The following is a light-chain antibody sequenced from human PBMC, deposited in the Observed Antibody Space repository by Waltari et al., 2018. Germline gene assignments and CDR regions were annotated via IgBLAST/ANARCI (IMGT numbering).Light chain of an antibody. CDR1: SGPVPSTSY. CDR2: KGN. CDR3: SMYMGSGIWV. Sequence: QPVLTQEPSLSVSLGGTVTLPFALSSGPVPSTSYATLYQQTPGQPPRTLVYKGNGRSSGVPDRFSGSILGNKAALTITGAQADDESDYYCSMYMGSGIWVFGGGTKLTVL. J-gene: IGLJ3*02. V-gene: IGLV8-61*01.